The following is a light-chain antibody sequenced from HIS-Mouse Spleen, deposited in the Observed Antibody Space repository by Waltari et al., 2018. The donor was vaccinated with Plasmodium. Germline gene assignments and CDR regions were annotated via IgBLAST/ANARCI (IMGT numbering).Light chain of an antibody. V-gene: IGLV5-37*01. CDR3: MIWPSNASGV. Sequence: QPVLTQPPSSSASPGESARLTCTLPSDIHVGSYNLYWCQQQKGIPPGYLLYYYSDSDKGQGSGVPSRFSGSKDASANTGILLISGLQSEDEADYYCMIWPSNASGVFGGGTKLTVL. CDR1: SDIHVGSYN. CDR2: YYSDSDK. J-gene: IGLJ3*02.